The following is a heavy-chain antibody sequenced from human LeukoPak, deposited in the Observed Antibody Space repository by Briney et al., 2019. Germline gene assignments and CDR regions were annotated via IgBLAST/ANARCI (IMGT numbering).Heavy chain of an antibody. J-gene: IGHJ4*02. Sequence: GGSLRLSCAASGFTFSSYAMTWVRQAPGKGLEWVSAISGSGRSTYSADSVKGRFTISRDNSKNTLYLQMNSLRAEDTAVYYCAKDVTGRTSYWGQGTLVTVSS. CDR3: AKDVTGRTSY. CDR2: ISGSGRST. CDR1: GFTFSSYA. D-gene: IGHD1-20*01. V-gene: IGHV3-23*01.